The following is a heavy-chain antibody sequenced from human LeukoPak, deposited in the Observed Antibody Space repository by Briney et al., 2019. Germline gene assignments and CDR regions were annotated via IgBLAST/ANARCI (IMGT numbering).Heavy chain of an antibody. Sequence: PSETLSLTCTVSGGSITNYYWSWIRQPPGKGLEWIAYIHYSGSANYNPSLKSRVTISVDTSKNQFSLKLSSVTAADTAVYYCARAYGSGSYIVHWGQGTLVTVSS. CDR2: IHYSGSA. J-gene: IGHJ4*02. D-gene: IGHD3-10*01. V-gene: IGHV4-59*01. CDR3: ARAYGSGSYIVH. CDR1: GGSITNYY.